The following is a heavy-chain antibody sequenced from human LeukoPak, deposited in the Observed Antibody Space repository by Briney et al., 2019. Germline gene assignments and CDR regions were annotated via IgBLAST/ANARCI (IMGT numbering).Heavy chain of an antibody. CDR3: ARPYCSSTSCSRWLDP. J-gene: IGHJ5*02. CDR2: MNPKSGNT. Sequence: ASVKVSCKASGYTFTAYDINWVRQAPGQGLEWMGWMNPKSGNTGYAQRFQGRVTFTMDISITTAYTEMNSLTSEDTAIYYCARPYCSSTSCSRWLDPWGQGTLVTVSS. D-gene: IGHD2-2*01. V-gene: IGHV1-8*03. CDR1: GYTFTAYD.